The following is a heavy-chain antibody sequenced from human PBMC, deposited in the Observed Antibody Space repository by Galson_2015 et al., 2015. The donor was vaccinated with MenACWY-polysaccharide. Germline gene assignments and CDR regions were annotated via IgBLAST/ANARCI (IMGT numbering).Heavy chain of an antibody. CDR2: ISGSGNSA. J-gene: IGHJ4*02. CDR3: AKSGGDGVTVFATVPTAPES. CDR1: GFTFRSYP. D-gene: IGHD2-21*01. Sequence: SLRLSCAASGFTFRSYPLNWVRQTPGKGLEWVSGISGSGNSAFYADSVRGRFTNSRDSSKNTLYLQMNSLRADDTALYYCAKSGGDGVTVFATVPTAPESWGQGTLVTVSS. V-gene: IGHV3-23*01.